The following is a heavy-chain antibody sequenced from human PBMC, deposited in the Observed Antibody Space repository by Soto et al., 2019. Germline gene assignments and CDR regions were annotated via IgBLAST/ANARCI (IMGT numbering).Heavy chain of an antibody. D-gene: IGHD6-6*01. Sequence: QVQLQQWGAGLLKPSETLSLTCAVYGGSFSGYYWSWIRQPPGKGLEWIGEINHSGSTNYNPSLKSRVTISVDTSKNQFSLKLSSVTAADTAVYYCARGYGSSSPYYFDYWGQITLVTVSS. CDR1: GGSFSGYY. CDR3: ARGYGSSSPYYFDY. J-gene: IGHJ4*02. V-gene: IGHV4-34*01. CDR2: INHSGST.